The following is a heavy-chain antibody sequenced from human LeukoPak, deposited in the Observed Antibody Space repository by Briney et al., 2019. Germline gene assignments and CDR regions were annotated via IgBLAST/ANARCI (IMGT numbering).Heavy chain of an antibody. J-gene: IGHJ5*02. CDR2: INPNSGGA. V-gene: IGHV1-2*06. CDR3: ARVKTIYDSSGYYPT. D-gene: IGHD3-22*01. Sequence: ASGKVSCKASGYTFTGYYMHWVRQAPGQGLEWMGRINPNSGGANYAQKFQGRVTMTRDTSISTAYMELSRLRSDDTAVYYCARVKTIYDSSGYYPTWGQGTLVTVSS. CDR1: GYTFTGYY.